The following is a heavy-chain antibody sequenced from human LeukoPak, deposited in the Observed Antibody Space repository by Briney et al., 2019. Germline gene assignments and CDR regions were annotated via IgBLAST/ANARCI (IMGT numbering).Heavy chain of an antibody. CDR2: INHSGST. CDR3: ARHRFYGSGSYSGY. V-gene: IGHV4-34*01. CDR1: GGSFSGYY. Sequence: SETLSLTCAVYGGSFSGYYWSWIRQPPGKGLEWIGEINHSGSTNYNPSLKSRVTISVDTSKNQFSLKLSSVTAADTAVYYCARHRFYGSGSYSGYWGQGTLVTVSS. J-gene: IGHJ4*02. D-gene: IGHD3-10*01.